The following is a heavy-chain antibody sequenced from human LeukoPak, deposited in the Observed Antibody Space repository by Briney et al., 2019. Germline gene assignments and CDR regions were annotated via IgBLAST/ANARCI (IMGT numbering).Heavy chain of an antibody. D-gene: IGHD1-7*01. CDR1: GYTFTSYY. CDR2: INPSGGST. V-gene: IGHV1-46*01. CDR3: AGRIWNWLYDP. Sequence: ASVKVSCKASGYTFTSYYMHWVRQAPGQGLEWMGIINPSGGSTSYAQKFQGRVTMTRDMSTSTVYMELSSLRSEDTAVYYCAGRIWNWLYDPWGQGTLVTVSS. J-gene: IGHJ5*02.